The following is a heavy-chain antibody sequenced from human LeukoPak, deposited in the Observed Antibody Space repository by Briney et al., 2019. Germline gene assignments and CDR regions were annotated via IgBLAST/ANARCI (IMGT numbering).Heavy chain of an antibody. CDR3: AREVRGYSYGANDY. J-gene: IGHJ4*02. CDR1: GGSISSGSYY. V-gene: IGHV4-61*02. CDR2: IYTSGST. D-gene: IGHD5-18*01. Sequence: SQTLSLTCTVSGGSISSGSYYWSWIRQPAGKGLEWIGRIYTSGSTNYNPSLKSRVTISVDTSKHQFSLKLSSVTAADTAVYYCAREVRGYSYGANDYWGQGTLVTVSS.